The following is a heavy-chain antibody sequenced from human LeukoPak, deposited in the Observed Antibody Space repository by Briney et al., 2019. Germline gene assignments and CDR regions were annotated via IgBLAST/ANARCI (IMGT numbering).Heavy chain of an antibody. Sequence: GASVKVSCKVSGYTLTELSMHWVRQAPGKGLEWMGGFGPEDGETIYAQKFQGRVTTTEVTSTDTAYMELSSLRSEDTAVYYCARDDDSGYDFLLRDWGQGTLVTVSS. CDR2: FGPEDGET. J-gene: IGHJ4*02. V-gene: IGHV1-24*01. D-gene: IGHD5-12*01. CDR3: ARDDDSGYDFLLRD. CDR1: GYTLTELS.